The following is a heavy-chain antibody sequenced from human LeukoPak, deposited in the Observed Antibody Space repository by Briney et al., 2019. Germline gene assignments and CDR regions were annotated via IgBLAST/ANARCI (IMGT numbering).Heavy chain of an antibody. J-gene: IGHJ4*02. CDR3: ARIGVQRPNAPFDY. D-gene: IGHD6-25*01. Sequence: GGSLRLFCAASGFTFRIYSVKCVRQAPGKGTEWVSSIRSPRSYIYYAASVKGRFTISRENAKNSLYLQMCRLIGEDTAVYYCARIGVQRPNAPFDYWGQGTLVTVSS. CDR2: IRSPRSYI. V-gene: IGHV3-21*01. CDR1: GFTFRIYS.